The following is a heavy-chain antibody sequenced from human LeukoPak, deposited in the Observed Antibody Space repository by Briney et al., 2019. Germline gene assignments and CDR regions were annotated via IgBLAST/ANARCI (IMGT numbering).Heavy chain of an antibody. CDR3: ARDFLERTSDYYFDY. Sequence: GASVKVSCKASGYTFTSYAMHWVRQAPGQRLEWMGWINAGNGNTKYSQKFQGRVTITRDTSASTAYMELSSLRSEDTAVYYCARDFLERTSDYYFDYWGQGTLVTVSS. CDR2: INAGNGNT. J-gene: IGHJ4*02. V-gene: IGHV1-3*01. CDR1: GYTFTSYA. D-gene: IGHD3-3*01.